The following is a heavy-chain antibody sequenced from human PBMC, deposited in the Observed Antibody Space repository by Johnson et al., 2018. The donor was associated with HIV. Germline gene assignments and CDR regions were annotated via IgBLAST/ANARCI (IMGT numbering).Heavy chain of an antibody. D-gene: IGHD2-2*01. CDR3: AKNIGYCTVTSCYPRNNDAFDI. Sequence: QVQLVESGGGVVQPGTSLRLSCAASGFTFTSFAMHWVRQAPGKGLEWVSFISYDGSNKYYADSLTGRFTISRDNSKDTMYLQMSSLRAEDTGVYYCAKNIGYCTVTSCYPRNNDAFDIWGQGTVVTVSS. J-gene: IGHJ3*02. CDR1: GFTFTSFA. CDR2: ISYDGSNK. V-gene: IGHV3-30-3*02.